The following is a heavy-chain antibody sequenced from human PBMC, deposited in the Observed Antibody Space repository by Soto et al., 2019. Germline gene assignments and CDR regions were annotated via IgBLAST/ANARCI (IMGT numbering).Heavy chain of an antibody. J-gene: IGHJ3*02. V-gene: IGHV4-34*01. CDR3: ARVERGTATTVVDAFDI. D-gene: IGHD1-1*01. Sequence: QVQLQQWGAGLLKPSETLSLTCAVYGGSVNSGNYYWSWIRQPPGKGLEWIGEMSHSGGTHFNPSLKRRVTISVDTSKTQFSVKMSSVTAADTSLYYCARVERGTATTVVDAFDIWGPGTLVTVSS. CDR2: MSHSGGT. CDR1: GGSVNSGNYY.